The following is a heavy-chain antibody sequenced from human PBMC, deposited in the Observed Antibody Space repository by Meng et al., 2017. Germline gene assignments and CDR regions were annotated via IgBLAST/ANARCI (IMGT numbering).Heavy chain of an antibody. J-gene: IGHJ4*02. D-gene: IGHD6-19*01. CDR1: GFTFSDYY. V-gene: IGHV3-11*01. CDR2: ISSSGSTI. CDR3: ARCQEQWLPFDY. Sequence: VHLVRCGRGLGKPGGSLRLSCAASGFTFSDYYMSWIRQAPGKGLGWVSYISSSGSTIYYADSVKGRFTISRDNAKNSLYLQMNSLRAEDTAVYYCARCQEQWLPFDYWGQGTLVTVSS.